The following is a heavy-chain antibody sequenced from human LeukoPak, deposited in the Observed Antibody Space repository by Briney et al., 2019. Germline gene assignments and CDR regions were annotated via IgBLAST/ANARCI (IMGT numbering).Heavy chain of an antibody. V-gene: IGHV3-30*02. CDR2: MQYDGSVE. J-gene: IGHJ6*03. CDR1: GFSFSNYG. D-gene: IGHD3-10*01. Sequence: PGGSLRLSCVASGFSFSNYGTHWVRQAPGKGLEWVTFMQYDGSVEFYADSVKGRFTISRDNSKNTLYLQMNSLRPEDTAVYYCAKSVYFYYSMDVWGKGTTVTVSS. CDR3: AKSVYFYYSMDV.